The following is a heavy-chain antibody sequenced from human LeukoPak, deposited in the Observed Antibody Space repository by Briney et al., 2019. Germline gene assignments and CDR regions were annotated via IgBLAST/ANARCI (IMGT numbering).Heavy chain of an antibody. V-gene: IGHV3-13*01. CDR3: ASVPGLGYCSGGSCLRRDY. Sequence: PGGSLRLSCAASGFTFSSYDMHWVRQATGKGLEWVSAIGTAGDTYYSGSVKGRFTISRENAKNSLYLQMNSLRAEDTAVYYCASVPGLGYCSGGSCLRRDYWGQGTLVTVSS. CDR2: IGTAGDT. D-gene: IGHD2-15*01. CDR1: GFTFSSYD. J-gene: IGHJ4*02.